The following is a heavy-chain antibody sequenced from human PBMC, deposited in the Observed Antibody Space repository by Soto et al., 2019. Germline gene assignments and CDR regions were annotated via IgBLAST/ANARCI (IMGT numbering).Heavy chain of an antibody. V-gene: IGHV3-30*18. CDR1: GFTFSSYG. D-gene: IGHD2-2*01. CDR2: ISYDGSNK. CDR3: AKDGVVPNSFNDAFDI. Sequence: GGSLRLSCAASGFTFSSYGMHWVRQAPGKGLEWVAVISYDGSNKYYADSVKGRFTISRDNSKNTLYLQMNSLRAEDTAVYYCAKDGVVPNSFNDAFDIWGQGTMVTVSS. J-gene: IGHJ3*02.